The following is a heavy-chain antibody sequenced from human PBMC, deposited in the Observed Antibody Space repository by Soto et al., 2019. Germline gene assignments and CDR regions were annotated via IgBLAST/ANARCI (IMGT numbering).Heavy chain of an antibody. V-gene: IGHV1-3*01. CDR2: IAPGDGTT. CDR3: AREYSGRRGYYDY. CDR1: GYGFSNYV. J-gene: IGHJ4*02. D-gene: IGHD3-3*01. Sequence: QVQLVQSGAEVKKPGASVKLSCKASGYGFSNYVIHWVRQAPGQRLEWMGWIAPGDGTTKYSQHFQGRVTITGDTSASTVYLELSSLISEDTSIYYCAREYSGRRGYYDYWGQGTLVTVTP.